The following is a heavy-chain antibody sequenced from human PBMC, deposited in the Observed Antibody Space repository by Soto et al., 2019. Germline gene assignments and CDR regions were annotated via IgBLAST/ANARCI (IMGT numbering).Heavy chain of an antibody. Sequence: PGGSLRLSCAASGSTFSSYGMHWVRQAPGKGLEWVAVISYDGSNKYYADSVKGRFTISRDNSKNTLYLQMNSLRAEDTAVYYCAKVPYYYGSGSYYTLDYYYGMDVWGQGTMVTVS. CDR2: ISYDGSNK. CDR3: AKVPYYYGSGSYYTLDYYYGMDV. D-gene: IGHD3-10*01. CDR1: GSTFSSYG. V-gene: IGHV3-30*18. J-gene: IGHJ6*02.